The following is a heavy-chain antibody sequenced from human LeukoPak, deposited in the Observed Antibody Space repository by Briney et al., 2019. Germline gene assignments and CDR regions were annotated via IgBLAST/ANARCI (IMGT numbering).Heavy chain of an antibody. D-gene: IGHD3-10*01. V-gene: IGHV1-69*01. Sequence: ASVKVSCKASGGTFSSYAISWVRQAPGQGLEWMGGIIPIFGTANYAQKFQGRVTITADESTSTAYMELSSLRPEDTAVYYCARDYYGSGSYYKPFDYWGQGTLVTVSS. CDR2: IIPIFGTA. J-gene: IGHJ4*02. CDR3: ARDYYGSGSYYKPFDY. CDR1: GGTFSSYA.